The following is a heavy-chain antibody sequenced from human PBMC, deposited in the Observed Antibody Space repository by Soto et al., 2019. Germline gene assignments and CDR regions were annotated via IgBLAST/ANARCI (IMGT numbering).Heavy chain of an antibody. V-gene: IGHV3-33*01. CDR1: GFTFSSYG. J-gene: IGHJ5*02. CDR2: IWYDGSNK. D-gene: IGHD2-21*02. CDR3: ARGRSWSRLVVVTATPNNWFDP. Sequence: GGSLRLSCAASGFTFSSYGMHWVRQAPGKGLEWVAVIWYDGSNKYYADSVKGRFTISRDNSKNTLYLQMNSLRAEDTAVYYCARGRSWSRLVVVTATPNNWFDPWGQGTLVTVSS.